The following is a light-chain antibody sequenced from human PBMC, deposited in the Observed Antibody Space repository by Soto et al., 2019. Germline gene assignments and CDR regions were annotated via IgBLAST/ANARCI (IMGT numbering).Light chain of an antibody. CDR1: QSVSSY. CDR2: DAS. J-gene: IGKJ2*01. Sequence: EIVLTQSPATLSLSPGERATLSCRASQSVSSYLAWYQQKPGQAPRLLIYDASSRATGIPARFSGSGSGTDFTLTISSLEPESFSGYYCQPRSNWYTFGQGTQLEIK. V-gene: IGKV3-11*01. CDR3: QPRSNWYT.